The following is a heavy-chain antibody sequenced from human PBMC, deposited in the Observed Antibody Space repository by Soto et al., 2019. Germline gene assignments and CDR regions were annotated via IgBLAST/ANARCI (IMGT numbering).Heavy chain of an antibody. CDR3: VRGGKYRLQETYYFDY. V-gene: IGHV4-39*01. Sequence: QLQLQESDPGLVKPSETLSLSCSVSGDSTSNSNYYWGWIRQPPGRGLEWVGSIDYYGNTYYNPSVKSRVSISVDTSKSQFSVRLTSVTAADTAVYYCVRGGKYRLQETYYFDYWGQGALVTVSS. CDR1: GDSTSNSNYY. J-gene: IGHJ4*02. D-gene: IGHD4-4*01. CDR2: IDYYGNT.